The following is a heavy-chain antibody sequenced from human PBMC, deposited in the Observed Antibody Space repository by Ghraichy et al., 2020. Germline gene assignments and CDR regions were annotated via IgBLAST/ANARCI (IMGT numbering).Heavy chain of an antibody. Sequence: SETLSLTCIVSGGSISSYYWSWIRQPPGKGLEWIGFIYYSGSTYYNPSLKGRVIISVDRSKSQFSLTLSSVTAADTAVYYCARRGYYDSSGYYNFDSWGKRILVTVPS. D-gene: IGHD3-22*01. J-gene: IGHJ4*02. CDR2: IYYSGST. V-gene: IGHV4-59*08. CDR3: ARRGYYDSSGYYNFDS. CDR1: GGSISSYY.